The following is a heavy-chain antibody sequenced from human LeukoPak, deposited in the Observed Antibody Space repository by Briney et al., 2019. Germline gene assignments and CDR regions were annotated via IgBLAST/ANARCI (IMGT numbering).Heavy chain of an antibody. J-gene: IGHJ6*03. Sequence: PGGSLRLSCAASGFTFSSYAMHWVRQAPGKGLEYVSAISSNGGSTYYANSVKGRFTISRDNSKNTLYLQMGSLRAEDMAVYYCARRDGYDLEFYSYSSMDVWGKGTTVTVSS. CDR1: GFTFSSYA. CDR3: ARRDGYDLEFYSYSSMDV. CDR2: ISSNGGST. V-gene: IGHV3-64*01. D-gene: IGHD5-12*01.